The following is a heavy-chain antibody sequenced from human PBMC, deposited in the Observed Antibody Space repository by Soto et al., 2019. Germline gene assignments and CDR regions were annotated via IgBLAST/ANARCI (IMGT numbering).Heavy chain of an antibody. J-gene: IGHJ4*02. CDR1: GFTFRNFG. CDR2: ILDDGSNR. D-gene: IGHD6-13*01. V-gene: IGHV3-33*01. CDR3: AREQPLIADAGNSANFDH. Sequence: PGGSLRLSCAASGFTFRNFGIHWVRLAPGKGLVWVAGILDDGSNRYNADSVKGRFTIFRDNSKNTVYLHLNSLTAEDSAVYLCAREQPLIADAGNSANFDHWGLGTLVTVSS.